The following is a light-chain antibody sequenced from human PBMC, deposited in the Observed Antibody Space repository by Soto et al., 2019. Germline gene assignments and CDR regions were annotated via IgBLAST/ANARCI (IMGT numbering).Light chain of an antibody. CDR2: DAS. J-gene: IGKJ5*01. CDR1: QSVSSY. Sequence: EVMMTQSPATRSVSPGGRATLSCRASQSVSSYLAWYQQKPGQAPRLLIYDASNRATGIPARFSGSGSGTDFTLTISSLEPEEFAVYYCQQRSNWPPTVGKGKRLEIK. CDR3: QQRSNWPPT. V-gene: IGKV3-11*01.